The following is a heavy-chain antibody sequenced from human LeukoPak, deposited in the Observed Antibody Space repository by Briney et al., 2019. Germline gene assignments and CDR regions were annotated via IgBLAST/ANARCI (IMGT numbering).Heavy chain of an antibody. Sequence: SETLSLTCTVSGGSINSYYWGWVRQPAGKGLEWIGRIYPAGTTNYSPSFKSRLTMSLDTSKNRFSLKLRSVTAADTAVYYCGRQGYTASYYSVDYWSQGTLVTVSS. CDR1: GGSINSYY. CDR3: GRQGYTASYYSVDY. V-gene: IGHV4-4*07. J-gene: IGHJ4*02. D-gene: IGHD3-10*01. CDR2: IYPAGTT.